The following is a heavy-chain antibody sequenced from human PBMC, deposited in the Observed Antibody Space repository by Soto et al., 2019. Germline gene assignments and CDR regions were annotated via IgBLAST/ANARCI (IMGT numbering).Heavy chain of an antibody. CDR1: GFTFSSYA. D-gene: IGHD6-13*01. J-gene: IGHJ5*02. V-gene: IGHV3-23*01. CDR3: TNALLTGIAAGRPYGS. CDR2: ITGAGGVA. Sequence: GGALRLSCEASGFTFSSYAMTWLRLAPGKGLEWVATITGAGGVAYYADSVKGRVTISRDNSKKTGALQLSSLRAGDTAVYYCTNALLTGIAAGRPYGSWGPGTLVTVSS.